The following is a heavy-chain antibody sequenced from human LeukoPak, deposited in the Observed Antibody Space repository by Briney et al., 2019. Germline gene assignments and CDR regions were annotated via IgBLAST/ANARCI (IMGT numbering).Heavy chain of an antibody. CDR3: ARGLRFFPFAP. CDR1: GYTFTSYD. J-gene: IGHJ5*02. V-gene: IGHV1-8*01. D-gene: IGHD3-3*01. Sequence: ASVNLSRTASGYTFTSYDFNWGRQATGPGLERMGWMNPNSGNTGYTQKFQGRVTMTRNTSITTAYMELSSLRSEDTAVYYCARGLRFFPFAPWGQGTLVIVSS. CDR2: MNPNSGNT.